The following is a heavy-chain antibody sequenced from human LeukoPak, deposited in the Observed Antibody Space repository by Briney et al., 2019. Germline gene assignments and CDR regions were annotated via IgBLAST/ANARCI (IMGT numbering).Heavy chain of an antibody. CDR2: IYSGGNI. Sequence: GGSLRLSCAASGFTVSSTYMSWVRQARGKGMEWVSVIYSGGNIYYIDSVKGRFTISRDTSKNTLYLQMNSLRAEDTAVYYCASRHCSGGGCYFAGADPFDYWGQGTLLTVSS. CDR1: GFTVSSTY. D-gene: IGHD2-15*01. J-gene: IGHJ4*02. CDR3: ASRHCSGGGCYFAGADPFDY. V-gene: IGHV3-53*01.